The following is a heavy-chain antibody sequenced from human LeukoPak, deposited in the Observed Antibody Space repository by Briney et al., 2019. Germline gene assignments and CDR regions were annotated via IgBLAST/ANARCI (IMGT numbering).Heavy chain of an antibody. V-gene: IGHV3-30*03. D-gene: IGHD3-10*01. J-gene: IGHJ6*02. CDR1: GFTFSSYG. CDR2: ISYDGSNK. CDR3: AGTEVRGRIYYYYGMDV. Sequence: GRSLRLSCAASGFTFSSYGMHWVRQAPAKGLEWVAVISYDGSNKYYADSVKGRFTISRDNSKNTLYLQMNSLRAEDTAVYYCAGTEVRGRIYYYYGMDVWGQGTTVTVSS.